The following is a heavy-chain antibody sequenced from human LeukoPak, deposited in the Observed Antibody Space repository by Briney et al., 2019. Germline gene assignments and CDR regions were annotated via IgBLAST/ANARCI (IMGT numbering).Heavy chain of an antibody. V-gene: IGHV4-59*08. J-gene: IGHJ5*02. CDR1: GGSVTSFY. CDR3: TRQLTTVSRGGWFDP. D-gene: IGHD4-17*01. Sequence: SETLSLTCNVSGGSVTSFYWSWIRQSPGKGLEWIGDLFYTGRTNYNPSLKSRVSISADTSKNQFSLRLSSVTAADTAVYYRTRQLTTVSRGGWFDPWGQGTLVTVSS. CDR2: LFYTGRT.